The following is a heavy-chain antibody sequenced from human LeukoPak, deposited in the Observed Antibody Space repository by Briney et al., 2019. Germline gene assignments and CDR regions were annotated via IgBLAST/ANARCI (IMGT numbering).Heavy chain of an antibody. CDR2: IISTGTTI. J-gene: IGHJ4*02. V-gene: IGHV3-48*04. D-gene: IGHD6-6*01. Sequence: EAGGSLRLSCAASGFTFSTYTMNWVRQAPGKGLEWVSSIISTGTTIYYADSVKGRFSISRDNARNSLYLQMNSLRAEDTAIYYCARSEHSSSSFDYWGQGTLVTVSS. CDR1: GFTFSTYT. CDR3: ARSEHSSSSFDY.